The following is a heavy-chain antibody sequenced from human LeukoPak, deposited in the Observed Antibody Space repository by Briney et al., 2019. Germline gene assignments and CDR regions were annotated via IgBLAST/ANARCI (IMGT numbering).Heavy chain of an antibody. CDR3: ATRIPFTGYKN. V-gene: IGHV3-48*03. J-gene: IGHJ4*01. D-gene: IGHD5-24*01. CDR2: MSRTADRI. CDR1: GGTLSTYE. Sequence: GGSLRLSCTIFGGTLSTYEFNWVRQAPGKRPEWISYMSRTADRIDHADSVKGRFTMSRDNAKNSVYLQMNSLRVDDTAIYYCATRIPFTGYKNWGQGTLVTVSS.